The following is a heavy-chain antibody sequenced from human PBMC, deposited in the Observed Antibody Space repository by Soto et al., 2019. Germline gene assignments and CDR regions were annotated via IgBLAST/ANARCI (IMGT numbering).Heavy chain of an antibody. CDR1: GHTFTSYD. CDR3: ARGTILGTYYYMDV. Sequence: ASVKVSCKASGHTFTSYDINWVRQATGQGLEWMGWMNPNSGNTGYAQKFQGRVTMTRNTSISTAYMELSSLRSEDTAVYYCARGTILGTYYYMDVWGKGTTVTVSS. CDR2: MNPNSGNT. V-gene: IGHV1-8*01. D-gene: IGHD3-3*01. J-gene: IGHJ6*03.